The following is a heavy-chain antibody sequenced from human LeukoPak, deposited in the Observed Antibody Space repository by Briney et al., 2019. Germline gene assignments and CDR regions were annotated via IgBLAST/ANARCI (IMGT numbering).Heavy chain of an antibody. V-gene: IGHV4-34*01. CDR3: ARGGGYDSTIAQHY. CDR1: GVSFSGYY. D-gene: IGHD5-12*01. J-gene: IGHJ4*02. CDR2: INHSGST. Sequence: SETLSLTCAVYGVSFSGYYWSWIRQPPGKGLEWMGEINHSGSTNYNPSLKSRVTISVDTSKNQFSLKLSSVTAADTAVYYCARGGGYDSTIAQHYWGQGTLVTVSS.